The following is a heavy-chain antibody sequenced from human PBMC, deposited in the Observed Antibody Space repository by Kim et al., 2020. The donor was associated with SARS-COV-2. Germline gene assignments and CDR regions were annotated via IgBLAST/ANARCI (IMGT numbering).Heavy chain of an antibody. Sequence: GGSLRLSCAASGFTFSIAWMNWVRQAPGKGLEWVGRVKSKIDGGTTDYAASVKGRFTISRDDSKNTLYLQMNSLKTEDTGVYYCTPGTLNKFDYWGQGTLVTVSS. CDR3: TPGTLNKFDY. CDR1: GFTFSIAW. J-gene: IGHJ4*02. CDR2: VKSKIDGGTT. D-gene: IGHD6-13*01. V-gene: IGHV3-15*01.